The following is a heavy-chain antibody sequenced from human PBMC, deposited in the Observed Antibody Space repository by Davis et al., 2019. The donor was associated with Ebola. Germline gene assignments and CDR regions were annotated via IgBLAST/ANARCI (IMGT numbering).Heavy chain of an antibody. CDR3: ARWYYSSGWGLDY. CDR2: ISSSSSYT. D-gene: IGHD6-19*01. J-gene: IGHJ4*02. Sequence: GESLKISCAASGFTFSDYYMSWIRQAPGKGLEWVSYISSSSSYTNYADSVKGRFTISRDNAKNSLSLQINSLTAEDTAVYYCARWYYSSGWGLDYWGQGTLVTVSS. CDR1: GFTFSDYY. V-gene: IGHV3-11*03.